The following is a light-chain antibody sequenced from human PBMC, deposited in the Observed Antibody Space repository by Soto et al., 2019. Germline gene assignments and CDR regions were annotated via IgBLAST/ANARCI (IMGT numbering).Light chain of an antibody. V-gene: IGKV1-5*01. CDR3: QQYNSYSST. J-gene: IGKJ1*01. CDR2: DAS. Sequence: DIQMTQSPSSLSASVGDRVTITCRASQSISSYLNWYQQKPGKAPKFLIYDASSLESGVPSRFSGSGSGTEFTLAISNLQPDDFATYYCQQYNSYSSTFGQGTKVDIK. CDR1: QSISSY.